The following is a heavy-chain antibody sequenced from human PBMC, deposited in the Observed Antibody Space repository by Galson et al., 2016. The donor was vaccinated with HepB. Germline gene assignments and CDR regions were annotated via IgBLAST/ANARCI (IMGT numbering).Heavy chain of an antibody. V-gene: IGHV5-51*01. CDR1: GYSFSPSW. CDR3: ATVTTAFDV. CDR2: IYPGDSDT. D-gene: IGHD4-17*01. Sequence: QSGAEVKKPGESLKISCKGSGYSFSPSWIGWVRQMPGKGLEWMGLIYPGDSDTRYSPSFQGQVVISADKSVSTAYLQWSSLKASDTGIYYCATVTTAFDVWGQGTLVTVSS. J-gene: IGHJ3*01.